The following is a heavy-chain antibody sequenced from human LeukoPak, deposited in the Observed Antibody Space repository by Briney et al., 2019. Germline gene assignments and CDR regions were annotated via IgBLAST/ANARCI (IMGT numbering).Heavy chain of an antibody. Sequence: SETLSPTCTVSGYSISSGYYWGWIRQSPGKGLEWIGNIYRRGSTHYNPSLKSRVTISMDTSKNQFSLKLSSVTAADTAVYYCARDVRNYYDSSGYYLFDYWGQGTLVTVSS. CDR3: ARDVRNYYDSSGYYLFDY. J-gene: IGHJ4*02. V-gene: IGHV4-38-2*02. D-gene: IGHD3-22*01. CDR2: IYRRGST. CDR1: GYSISSGYY.